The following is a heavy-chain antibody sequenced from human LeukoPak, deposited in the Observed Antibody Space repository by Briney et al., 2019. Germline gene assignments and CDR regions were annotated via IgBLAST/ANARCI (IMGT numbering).Heavy chain of an antibody. Sequence: GASVKVSCKVSGTTSPELSMPWGRRPPGKGLGGRGGFDPEDGETIYAQKFQGRVTMTEDTSTDTAYMELSSLRSEDTAVYYCAATGLRFLEWLLELDYWGQGTLVTVSS. J-gene: IGHJ4*02. CDR2: FDPEDGET. CDR1: GTTSPELS. V-gene: IGHV1-24*01. D-gene: IGHD3-3*01. CDR3: AATGLRFLEWLLELDY.